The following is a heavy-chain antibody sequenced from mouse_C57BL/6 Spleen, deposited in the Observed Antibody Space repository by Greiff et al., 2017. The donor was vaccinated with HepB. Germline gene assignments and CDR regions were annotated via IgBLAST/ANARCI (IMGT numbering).Heavy chain of an antibody. D-gene: IGHD1-1*01. CDR2: IHPNSGST. V-gene: IGHV1-64*01. Sequence: QVQLQQPGAELVKPGASVKLSCKASGYTFTSYWMHWVKQRPGQGLEWIGMIHPNSGSTNYNEKFKSKATLTVDKSSSTAYMQLSSLTSEDSAVYYCERGEGTTVVATDAMDDWGQGTSVTVSS. CDR3: ERGEGTTVVATDAMDD. J-gene: IGHJ4*01. CDR1: GYTFTSYW.